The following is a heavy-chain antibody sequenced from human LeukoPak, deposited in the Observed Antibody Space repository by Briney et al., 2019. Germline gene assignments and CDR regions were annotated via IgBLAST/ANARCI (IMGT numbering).Heavy chain of an antibody. CDR1: GFTFSSYA. D-gene: IGHD3-10*01. V-gene: IGHV3-30-3*01. CDR2: ISYDGSNK. CDR3: ARERGPQARYYYYYYMDV. J-gene: IGHJ6*03. Sequence: GGSLRLSCAASGFTFSSYAMHWVRQAPGKGLEWVAVISYDGSNKYYADSVKGRFTISRDNSKNTLYLQMNSLRAEDTAVYYCARERGPQARYYYYYYMDVWGKGTTVTVSS.